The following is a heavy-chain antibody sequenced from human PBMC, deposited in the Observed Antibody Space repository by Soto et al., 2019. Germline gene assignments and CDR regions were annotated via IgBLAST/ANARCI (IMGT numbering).Heavy chain of an antibody. V-gene: IGHV3-30*18. Sequence: QVQLVESGGGVVQPGRSLRLSCAASGFTFSSYGMHWVRQAPGKGLEWVAVISYDGSNKYYADSVKGRFTISRDNSKNTQYLQMNGLKADGTDVCYCAKGWGGVCYGAFDIWGQGTMVTLSS. D-gene: IGHD2-21*02. CDR3: AKGWGGVCYGAFDI. J-gene: IGHJ3*02. CDR2: ISYDGSNK. CDR1: GFTFSSYG.